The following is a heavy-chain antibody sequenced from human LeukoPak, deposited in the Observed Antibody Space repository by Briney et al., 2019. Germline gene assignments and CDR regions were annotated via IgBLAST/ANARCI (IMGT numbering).Heavy chain of an antibody. CDR3: AEPSVRVATINYAFDI. J-gene: IGHJ3*02. V-gene: IGHV3-23*01. Sequence: GGSLRLSCAASGFTFSSYWMHWVRQAPGKGLEWVSAISGSGGSTYYADSVKGRFTISSDNSKNTLYLQMNSLRAEDTAVYYCAEPSVRVATINYAFDIWGQGTMVAVSS. CDR1: GFTFSSYW. D-gene: IGHD5-24*01. CDR2: ISGSGGST.